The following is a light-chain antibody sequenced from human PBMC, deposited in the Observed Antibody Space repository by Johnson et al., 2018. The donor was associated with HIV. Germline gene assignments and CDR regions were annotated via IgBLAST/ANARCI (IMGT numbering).Light chain of an antibody. CDR1: SSNIGNNY. J-gene: IGLJ1*01. CDR3: GTWDSSLSVYV. V-gene: IGLV1-51*02. Sequence: QSVLTQPPSVSAAPGQKVTISCSGSSSNIGNNYVSWYQQVPGTAPKLLIYEDTKRPSGIPDRFSGSKSGTSATLGITGLQTGDEADYYCGTWDSSLSVYVFGTGTKVTVL. CDR2: EDT.